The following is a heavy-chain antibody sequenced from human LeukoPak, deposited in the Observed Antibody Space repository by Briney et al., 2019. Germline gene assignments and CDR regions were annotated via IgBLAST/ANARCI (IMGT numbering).Heavy chain of an antibody. CDR3: AKELWKLWFGELLYGGDAFDI. Sequence: GGSLRLSCAASGFTFSSYAMSWVRQAPGKGLEWVSAISGSGGSTYYADSVKGRFTISRDNSKNTLYLQMNSLRAEDTAVYYCAKELWKLWFGELLYGGDAFDIWGQGTMVTVSS. V-gene: IGHV3-23*01. D-gene: IGHD3-10*01. J-gene: IGHJ3*02. CDR1: GFTFSSYA. CDR2: ISGSGGST.